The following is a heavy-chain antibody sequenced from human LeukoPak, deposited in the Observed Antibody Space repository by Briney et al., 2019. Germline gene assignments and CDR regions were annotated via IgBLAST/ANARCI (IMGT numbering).Heavy chain of an antibody. CDR1: GGSISSYY. D-gene: IGHD2-2*01. J-gene: IGHJ4*02. CDR2: IYYSGST. CDR3: ARVYCSSASCYAKGFDY. Sequence: PSETLSLTCTVSGGSISSYYWSWIRQPPGKGLEWIGYIYYSGSTNYNPSLNSRVTISVDTSKNQFSLKLSSVSAADTAIYYCARVYCSSASCYAKGFDYWGQGTLVTVSS. V-gene: IGHV4-59*01.